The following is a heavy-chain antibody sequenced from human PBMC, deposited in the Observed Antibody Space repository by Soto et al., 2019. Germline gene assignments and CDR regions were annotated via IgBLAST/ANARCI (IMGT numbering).Heavy chain of an antibody. Sequence: GGSLRLSCAASGFTFSSYAMHWVRQAPGKGLEWVAVISYDGSNKYYADSVKGRFTISRDNSKNTLYLQMNSLRAEDTAVYSCAREDGTSIAGAGIIWGDAFDFWGQGTMVTVSS. CDR2: ISYDGSNK. V-gene: IGHV3-30-3*01. CDR3: AREDGTSIAGAGIIWGDAFDF. J-gene: IGHJ3*01. D-gene: IGHD6-19*01. CDR1: GFTFSSYA.